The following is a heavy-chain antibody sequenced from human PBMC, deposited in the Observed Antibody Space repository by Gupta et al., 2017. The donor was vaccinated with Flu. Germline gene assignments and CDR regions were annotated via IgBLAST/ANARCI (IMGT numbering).Heavy chain of an antibody. J-gene: IGHJ5*02. CDR3: ARRAPTWEAGGGKWFDP. D-gene: IGHD6-13*01. CDR2: ISAWNGNT. V-gene: IGHV1-18*01. Sequence: SSGVRQAHGLGREWMGWISAWNGNTNYAQKFQGRVNMTTDTSTSTAYMERRSMRSDDAAVYYWARRAPTWEAGGGKWFDPWGQGTLVTVSS.